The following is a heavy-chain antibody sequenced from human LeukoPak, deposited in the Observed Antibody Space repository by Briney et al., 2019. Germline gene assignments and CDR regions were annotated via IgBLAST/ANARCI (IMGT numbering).Heavy chain of an antibody. J-gene: IGHJ4*02. CDR2: IYYSGST. CDR1: GGSISSYY. Sequence: SETLSLTCTVSGGSISSYYWSWIRQPPGKGLEWIGYIYYSGSTNYNPSLKSRVTISVDTSKNQFSLKLSSVTAADTAVYYCARGRSGWLLPFDYWGQGTLVTVSS. V-gene: IGHV4-59*01. CDR3: ARGRSGWLLPFDY. D-gene: IGHD6-19*01.